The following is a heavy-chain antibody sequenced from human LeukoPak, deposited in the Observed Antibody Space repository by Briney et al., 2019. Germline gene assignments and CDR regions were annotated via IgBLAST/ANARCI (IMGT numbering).Heavy chain of an antibody. Sequence: GGSLRLSCAASGFTFSSYGMHWVRQAPGKGLEWVAFIRYDGSNKYYADSVKGRFTISRDNSKNTLYLQMNSLRADDAAVYYCAKGITMIVVVPQDAFDIWGQGTMVTVSS. CDR1: GFTFSSYG. CDR3: AKGITMIVVVPQDAFDI. D-gene: IGHD3-22*01. CDR2: IRYDGSNK. J-gene: IGHJ3*02. V-gene: IGHV3-30*02.